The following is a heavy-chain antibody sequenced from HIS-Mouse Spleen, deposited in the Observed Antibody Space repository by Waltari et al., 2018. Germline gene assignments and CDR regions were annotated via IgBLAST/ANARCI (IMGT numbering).Heavy chain of an antibody. J-gene: IGHJ4*02. CDR1: GFTFRNAW. V-gene: IGHV3-15*01. CDR3: IATTGY. D-gene: IGHD3-9*01. Sequence: EVQLVESGGGLVKPGGSLSLSCSASGFTFRNAWVSWVRQAPGKGLEWVGRIKSKTDGGTTDYAAPVKGRFTISRDDSKNTLYLQMNSLKTEDTAVYYCIATTGYWGQGTLVTVSS. CDR2: IKSKTDGGTT.